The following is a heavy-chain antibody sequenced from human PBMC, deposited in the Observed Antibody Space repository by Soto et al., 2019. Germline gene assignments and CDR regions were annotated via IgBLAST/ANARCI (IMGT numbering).Heavy chain of an antibody. V-gene: IGHV4-39*01. Sequence: AATLSLTCTVSRGSVSSSSYCWGWIRHPPGKGLEWIGTIHYRGSIYYNPSLKSRVTISVDTSKNQFSLKLTSVTAADTAVYYCGRHLNPNYYASSGYAVDSWGHGTLVTVSS. CDR3: GRHLNPNYYASSGYAVDS. D-gene: IGHD3-22*01. CDR1: RGSVSSSSYC. J-gene: IGHJ5*01. CDR2: IHYRGSI.